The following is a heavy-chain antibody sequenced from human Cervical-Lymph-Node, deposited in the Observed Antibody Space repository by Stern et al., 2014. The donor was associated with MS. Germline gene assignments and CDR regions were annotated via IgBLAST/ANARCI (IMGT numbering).Heavy chain of an antibody. CDR2: IDWNGDR. J-gene: IGHJ4*02. CDR3: ARIYSNSSEYFFDS. Sequence: QVTLRESGPALVKPTQTLTLTCTYSGFSLNTRGASVSWIRQPPGEALEWLALIDWNGDRYYRTPLKTRLAISRDTSKNQVVLTVTALDPVDTATYYCARIYSNSSEYFFDSWGQGVQVSVSS. CDR1: GFSLNTRGAS. D-gene: IGHD5-18*01. V-gene: IGHV2-70*01.